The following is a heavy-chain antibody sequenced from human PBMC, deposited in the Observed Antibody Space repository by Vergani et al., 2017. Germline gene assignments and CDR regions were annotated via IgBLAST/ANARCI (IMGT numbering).Heavy chain of an antibody. CDR2: IYPGDSDT. D-gene: IGHD3-10*01. CDR1: GYSFTSYW. V-gene: IGHV5-51*01. CDR3: ARHHYYGSVSPGWFDP. J-gene: IGHJ5*02. Sequence: EVQLVQSGAEVKKPGESLKISCKGSGYSFTSYWIGWVRQMPGKGLEWMGIIYPGDSDTRYSPSFQGQVTISADKSISTAYLQWSSLKASGTAMYYCARHHYYGSVSPGWFDPWGQGTLVTVSS.